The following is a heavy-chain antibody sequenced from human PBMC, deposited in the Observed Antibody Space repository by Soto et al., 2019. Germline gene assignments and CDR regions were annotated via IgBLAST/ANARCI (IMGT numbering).Heavy chain of an antibody. Sequence: GGSLRLSCAASGFTFSSYAMSWVRQAPGKGLEWVSAISGSGGSTYYADSVKGRFTISRDNSKNTLYLQMNSLRAEDTAVYYCAKAPGQVAGKLYYFDYWGQGTLVTVSS. CDR1: GFTFSSYA. CDR3: AKAPGQVAGKLYYFDY. V-gene: IGHV3-23*01. CDR2: ISGSGGST. J-gene: IGHJ4*02. D-gene: IGHD6-19*01.